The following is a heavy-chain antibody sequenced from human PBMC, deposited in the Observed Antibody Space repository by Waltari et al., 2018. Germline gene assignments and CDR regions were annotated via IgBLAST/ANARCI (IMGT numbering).Heavy chain of an antibody. CDR2: VHRSGRT. J-gene: IGHJ4*02. V-gene: IGHV4-4*02. Sequence: QLQLQQSGPGLVKPSESLSPTCVVSGDSMGRTDWWNWVRQSPGKGLEWIGQVHRSGRTNYNPSLASRVSISVDTSNNQFSLKVTSPTAADTAMYYCARDRGRGLYLDSWGQGTLVTVSP. CDR1: GDSMGRTDW. D-gene: IGHD2-15*01. CDR3: ARDRGRGLYLDS.